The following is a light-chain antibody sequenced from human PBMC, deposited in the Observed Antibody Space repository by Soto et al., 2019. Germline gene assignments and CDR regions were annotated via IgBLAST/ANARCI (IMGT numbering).Light chain of an antibody. CDR2: GTS. CDR3: QHYGTPPTCT. J-gene: IGKJ4*02. V-gene: IGKV3-20*01. CDR1: QNISTTD. Sequence: EIVLTRSPGTLSLSPGERGALSCRASQNISTTDLTWYQQKPGQAPRVLIYGTSTRAPGIPDRFSGSGSGTDFTLTITRLEPEDFAVYYCQHYGTPPTCTFGSGTKV.